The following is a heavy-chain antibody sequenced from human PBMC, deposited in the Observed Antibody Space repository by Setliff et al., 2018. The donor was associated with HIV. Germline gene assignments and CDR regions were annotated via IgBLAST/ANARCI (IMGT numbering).Heavy chain of an antibody. CDR2: ISGDGGDT. J-gene: IGHJ6*03. CDR1: GFTVSTYY. CDR3: ARDQIYYDSRYYYYMDV. Sequence: GGSLRLSCAASGFTVSTYYMSWVRQAPGKGLEWVSAISGDGGDTAYADSLKGRFTISRDTSKNTLHLHMNSLRAEDTALYYCARDQIYYDSRYYYYMDVWGKGTTVTVSS. V-gene: IGHV3-23*01. D-gene: IGHD3-22*01.